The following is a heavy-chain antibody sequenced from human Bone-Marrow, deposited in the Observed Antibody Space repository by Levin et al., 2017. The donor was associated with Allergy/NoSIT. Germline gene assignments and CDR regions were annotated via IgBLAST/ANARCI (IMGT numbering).Heavy chain of an antibody. V-gene: IGHV4-59*01. CDR2: IYYSGST. Sequence: SETLSLTCTVSGGSISSYYWSWIRQPPGKGLEWSGYIYYSGSTNYNPSLKSRVTISVDTSKNQCSLKLSSVTAADTAVYYCARSSGYYTAGMDVWGQGTTVTVSS. J-gene: IGHJ6*02. CDR1: GGSISSYY. D-gene: IGHD3-3*01. CDR3: ARSSGYYTAGMDV.